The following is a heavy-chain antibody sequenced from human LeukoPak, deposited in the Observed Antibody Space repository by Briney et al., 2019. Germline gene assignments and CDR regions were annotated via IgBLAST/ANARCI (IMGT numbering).Heavy chain of an antibody. CDR1: GFTVSSNY. CDR2: IYSGGTT. CDR3: ARGGGGYSGPVGY. Sequence: GGSLRLSCAASGFTVSSNYMSWVRQGPGKGLEWVSVIYSGGTTHYADSVKGRFAISRDDSKNTLYLQMNSLTVEDTAVYYCARGGGGYSGPVGYWGQGTLVTVSS. J-gene: IGHJ4*02. D-gene: IGHD5-12*01. V-gene: IGHV3-53*01.